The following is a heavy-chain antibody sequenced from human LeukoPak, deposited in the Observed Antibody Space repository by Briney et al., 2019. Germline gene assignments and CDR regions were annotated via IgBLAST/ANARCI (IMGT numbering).Heavy chain of an antibody. D-gene: IGHD2-2*01. CDR2: VSPSGGRT. J-gene: IGHJ4*02. Sequence: GGSLRLSCGASGFTFSSYAMSWVRQTPGRGLEWVAGVSPSGGRTIYADSAEGRFTISRDNSNDTVYLQLSSLRAEDSALYYCAKVRGVYCSSPACYYYDAWGQGTPATVSS. V-gene: IGHV3-23*01. CDR3: AKVRGVYCSSPACYYYDA. CDR1: GFTFSSYA.